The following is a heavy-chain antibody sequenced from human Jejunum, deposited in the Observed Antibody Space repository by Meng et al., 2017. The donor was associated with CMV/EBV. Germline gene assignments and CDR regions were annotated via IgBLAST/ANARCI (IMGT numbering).Heavy chain of an antibody. CDR3: VQGGYCSSTTCYNLGWFAP. V-gene: IGHV3-30*02. CDR1: FG. J-gene: IGHJ5*02. CDR2: IRYDGGNT. Sequence: FGMQWVRKAPGKGLEWVGFIRYDGGNTYYTDSVKGRFTISRDNSKNTLYLQLNSLRAEDTAVYHCVQGGYCSSTTCYNLGWFAPWGQGTLVTVSS. D-gene: IGHD2-2*03.